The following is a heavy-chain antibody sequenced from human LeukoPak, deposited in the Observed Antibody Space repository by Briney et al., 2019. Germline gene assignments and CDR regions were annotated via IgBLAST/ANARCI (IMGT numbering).Heavy chain of an antibody. CDR3: ARDGGYYKDYYYGMDV. CDR2: ISSSGSTI. D-gene: IGHD3-9*01. V-gene: IGHV3-11*01. CDR1: GFTFSDSY. Sequence: PGGSLRLSCAPPGFTFSDSYMSWIPRAPGKGRKWVSYISSSGSTIYYADSVRGRFTISRDNAKNSLYLQMNSLRAEDTAVYYCARDGGYYKDYYYGMDVWGQGTTVTVSS. J-gene: IGHJ6*02.